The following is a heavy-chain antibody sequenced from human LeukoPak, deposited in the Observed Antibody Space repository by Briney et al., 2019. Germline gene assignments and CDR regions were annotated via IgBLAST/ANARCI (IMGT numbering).Heavy chain of an antibody. Sequence: ASVKVSCKASGYTFTSYDINWVRQATGQGLEWMGWMNPNSGNTGYAQKFQGRVTMTRNTSISTAYMELSSLRSEDTAVYYCARGGAKEYYYYYMDVWGKGTTVTASS. J-gene: IGHJ6*03. CDR1: GYTFTSYD. CDR2: MNPNSGNT. V-gene: IGHV1-8*01. CDR3: ARGGAKEYYYYYMDV. D-gene: IGHD1-26*01.